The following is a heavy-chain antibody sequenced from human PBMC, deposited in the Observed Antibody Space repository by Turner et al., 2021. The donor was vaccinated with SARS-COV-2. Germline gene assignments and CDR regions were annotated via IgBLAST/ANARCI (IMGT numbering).Heavy chain of an antibody. CDR1: GYPFTGYY. CDR2: INPNSGGT. Sequence: QVQLVQSGAEVKKPGASVKVSCKASGYPFTGYYMHWVRQAPGKGLEWMGWINPNSGGTNYAQKFQGRVTMTRDTSISTAYMELSRLRSDDTAVYYCAREGAPVSSSSRVWFDPWGQGTLVTVSS. CDR3: AREGAPVSSSSRVWFDP. J-gene: IGHJ5*02. V-gene: IGHV1-2*02. D-gene: IGHD6-6*01.